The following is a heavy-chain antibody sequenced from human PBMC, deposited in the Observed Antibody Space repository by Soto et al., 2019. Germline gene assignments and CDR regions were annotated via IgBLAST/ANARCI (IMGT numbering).Heavy chain of an antibody. CDR1: GVSVSSGSFY. V-gene: IGHV4-61*01. CDR2: GSYSGTT. J-gene: IGHJ6*02. D-gene: IGHD3-3*01. CDR3: ASSAFGFWSGSGMDV. Sequence: KPSETLSLTCTVSGVSVSSGSFYWAWIRQPPGKGLEWIGFGSYSGTTNYKPSLKSRVTISVDTSKNQISLKVSSLTAADTAVYYCASSAFGFWSGSGMDVWGQGTTVTVSS.